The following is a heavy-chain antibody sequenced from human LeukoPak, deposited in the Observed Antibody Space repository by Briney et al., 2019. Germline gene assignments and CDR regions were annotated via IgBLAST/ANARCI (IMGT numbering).Heavy chain of an antibody. V-gene: IGHV4-34*01. Sequence: SETLSLTCAVYGGSFSGYYWSWIRQPPGKGLEWTGEINHSGSTNYNPSLKSRVTISVDTSKNQFSLKLSSVTAADTAVYYCASYDFWSGYPVWGRGTTVTVSS. CDR1: GGSFSGYY. CDR3: ASYDFWSGYPV. CDR2: INHSGST. D-gene: IGHD3-3*01. J-gene: IGHJ6*04.